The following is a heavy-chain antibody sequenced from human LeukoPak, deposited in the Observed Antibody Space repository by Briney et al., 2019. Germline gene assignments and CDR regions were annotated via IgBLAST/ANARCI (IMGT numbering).Heavy chain of an antibody. CDR1: GFTFSTYG. CDR3: AKGGGTGYSSSWYSN. Sequence: GGSLRLSCAASGFTFSTYGMHWVRQAPGKGLEWVAVISFDANNKFYADSVKGRFTISRDNSKNTLYLQMNSLRPEDTAVYYCAKGGGTGYSSSWYSNWGQGTLVTVSS. V-gene: IGHV3-30*18. CDR2: ISFDANNK. D-gene: IGHD6-13*01. J-gene: IGHJ4*02.